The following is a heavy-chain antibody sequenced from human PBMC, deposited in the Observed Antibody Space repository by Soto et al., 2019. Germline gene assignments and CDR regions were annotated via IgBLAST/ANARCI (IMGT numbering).Heavy chain of an antibody. CDR2: ISAHNGNT. CDR1: GYIFTTYG. CDR3: ARWRYGDY. D-gene: IGHD1-1*01. J-gene: IGHJ4*02. V-gene: IGHV1-18*01. Sequence: QVHLVQSGAEVKKPGASVKVSCKGSGYIFTTYGITWVRQAPGQGLEWMGWISAHNGNTNYAQKLQGRVTVTRDTSTSTAYMELRNLRADDTAVYYCARWRYGDYWGQGALVTGSS.